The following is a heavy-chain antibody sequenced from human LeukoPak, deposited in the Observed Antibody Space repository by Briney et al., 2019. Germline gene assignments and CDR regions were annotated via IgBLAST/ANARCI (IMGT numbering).Heavy chain of an antibody. CDR3: ARALGPKGSDYYGMDV. J-gene: IGHJ6*02. CDR2: IWYGGSNK. V-gene: IGHV3-33*01. CDR1: GFTFSSYS. D-gene: IGHD7-27*01. Sequence: PWRSLRLSCAASGFTFSSYSMHWVRQAPGKGLEWMAVIWYGGSNKYCADSVKGRFTISRDNSKNTLYLQMNSLRAEDTAVYYCARALGPKGSDYYGMDVWGQGTTVTVSS.